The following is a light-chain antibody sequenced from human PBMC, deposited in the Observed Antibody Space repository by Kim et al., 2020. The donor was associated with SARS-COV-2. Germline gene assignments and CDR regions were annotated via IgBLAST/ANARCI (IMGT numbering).Light chain of an antibody. Sequence: LYPGERAAPSGRASQSVGNSLAWFQQKPGQAPRLLIFETSNRATGIPARFSGSGSGTGFTLTISSLEPEDFAVYYCQQRYNWPLTFGGGTKVDIK. CDR1: QSVGNS. CDR2: ETS. J-gene: IGKJ4*01. V-gene: IGKV3-11*01. CDR3: QQRYNWPLT.